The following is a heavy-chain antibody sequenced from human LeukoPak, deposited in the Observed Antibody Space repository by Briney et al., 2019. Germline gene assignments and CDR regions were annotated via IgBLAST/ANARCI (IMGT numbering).Heavy chain of an antibody. Sequence: NASETLSLTCTVSGGSISSYYWSWIRQPAGKGLEWIGRIYTSGSTNYNPSLKSRVTMSVDTSKNQFSLKLSSVTAADTAVYYCASAAPVTYDSSGPLKSWGQGTLVTVSS. V-gene: IGHV4-4*07. CDR2: IYTSGST. D-gene: IGHD3-22*01. CDR1: GGSISSYY. J-gene: IGHJ5*02. CDR3: ASAAPVTYDSSGPLKS.